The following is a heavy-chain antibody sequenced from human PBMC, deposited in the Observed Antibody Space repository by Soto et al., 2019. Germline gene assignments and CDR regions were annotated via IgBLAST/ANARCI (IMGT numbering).Heavy chain of an antibody. Sequence: GPEVRKPGASVKVSCKASGYTFNHYAISWVRQAPGQGLEWMGWISAYNGNTNYAQKFEGRVTMTTDSSTSTAYLAVRSLRSDATAVYYRARDIVATIQGDYWGQGTLDTVSS. CDR3: ARDIVATIQGDY. CDR2: ISAYNGNT. J-gene: IGHJ4*02. V-gene: IGHV1-18*04. D-gene: IGHD5-12*01. CDR1: GYTFNHYA.